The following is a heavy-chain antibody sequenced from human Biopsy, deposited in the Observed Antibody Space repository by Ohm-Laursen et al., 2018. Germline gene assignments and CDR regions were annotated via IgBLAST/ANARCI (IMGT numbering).Heavy chain of an antibody. CDR2: IVPILGHL. Sequence: GSSVKVSCKASGFSFTGYYIHWVRQAPGQGLEWVGRIVPILGHLNYAQRFQGRVSITADKSTTYVYMELSRLTSGDTAVYYCAADADGYYTEFDYWGPGTLVTVSS. J-gene: IGHJ4*02. V-gene: IGHV1-69*04. CDR1: GFSFTGYY. CDR3: AADADGYYTEFDY. D-gene: IGHD3-3*01.